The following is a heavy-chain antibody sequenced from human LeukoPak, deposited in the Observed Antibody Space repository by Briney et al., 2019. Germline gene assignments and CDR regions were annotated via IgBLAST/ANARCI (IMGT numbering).Heavy chain of an antibody. D-gene: IGHD6-13*01. V-gene: IGHV3-30-3*01. CDR3: ARWALPRGGYSSSWRSYYGMDV. CDR1: GFTFSSYA. Sequence: GGSLRLSCAASGFTFSSYAMHWVRQAPGKGLEWVAVISYDGSNKYYADSVKGRFTISRDNSKNTLYLQMNSLRAEDTAVYYCARWALPRGGYSSSWRSYYGMDVWGQGTTVTVSS. J-gene: IGHJ6*02. CDR2: ISYDGSNK.